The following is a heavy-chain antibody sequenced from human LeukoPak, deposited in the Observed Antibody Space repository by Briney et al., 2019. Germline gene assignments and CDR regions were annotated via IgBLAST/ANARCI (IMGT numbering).Heavy chain of an antibody. V-gene: IGHV3-11*01. Sequence: GGSLRLSCAASGFTFSDYYMSWIRQAPGKGLEWLSYISSSGTIIYYADSVKGRFTISRDNSKNTLYLQMNSLRAEDTAVYYCARDYYGGNAGYYYYGMGVWGQGTTVTVSS. J-gene: IGHJ6*02. D-gene: IGHD4-23*01. CDR1: GFTFSDYY. CDR2: ISSSGTII. CDR3: ARDYYGGNAGYYYYGMGV.